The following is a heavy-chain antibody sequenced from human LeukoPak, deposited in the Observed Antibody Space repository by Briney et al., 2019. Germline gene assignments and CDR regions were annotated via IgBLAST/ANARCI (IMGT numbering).Heavy chain of an antibody. Sequence: AASAKVSCKASGYTFTGYYMHWVRQAPGQGLEWMGWINPNSGGTNYAQKFQGRVTMTRDTSISTAYMELSRLRSDDTAVYYCARVSSGRPFDYWGQGTLVTVSS. CDR2: INPNSGGT. CDR3: ARVSSGRPFDY. CDR1: GYTFTGYY. D-gene: IGHD6-19*01. J-gene: IGHJ4*02. V-gene: IGHV1-2*02.